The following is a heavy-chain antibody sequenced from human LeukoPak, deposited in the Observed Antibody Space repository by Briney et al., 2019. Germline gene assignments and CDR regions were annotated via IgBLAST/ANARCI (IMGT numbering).Heavy chain of an antibody. Sequence: SETLSLTCTVSGGSISSGDYYWSWIRQPPGKGLEWIGYIYYSGSSYYNPSLRSRVTISVDTSKNHFSLKLSSVTAADTAVYYCARNRDGYNSFDYWGQGTLVTVSS. CDR1: GGSISSGDYY. CDR3: ARNRDGYNSFDY. D-gene: IGHD5-24*01. CDR2: IYYSGSS. V-gene: IGHV4-30-4*01. J-gene: IGHJ4*02.